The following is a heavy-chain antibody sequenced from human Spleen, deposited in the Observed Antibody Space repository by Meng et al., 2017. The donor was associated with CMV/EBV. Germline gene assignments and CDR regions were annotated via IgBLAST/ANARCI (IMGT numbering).Heavy chain of an antibody. Sequence: QLQRVGLGAGLVKQSESLSLTFTVSGGSISSSSYYWVWIRQPPGKGLEWIGSIYYSGSTYYYPSLKSRVTISVDTSKNQFSLKLSSVTAADTAVYYCARGSRTGGSGYNWGQGTLVTVSS. CDR2: IYYSGST. CDR3: ARGSRTGGSGYN. D-gene: IGHD3-22*01. J-gene: IGHJ4*02. V-gene: IGHV4-39*07. CDR1: GGSISSSSYY.